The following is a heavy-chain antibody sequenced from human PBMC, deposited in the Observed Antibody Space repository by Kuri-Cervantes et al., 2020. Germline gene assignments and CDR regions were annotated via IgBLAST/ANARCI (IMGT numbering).Heavy chain of an antibody. CDR1: GFTFDDYA. CDR3: VKDSSPIVATIGNLDY. CDR2: ISWDGGST. Sequence: GGSLRLSCAASGFTFDDYAMHWVRQAPGKGLEWVSLISWDGGSTYYADSVKGRFTISRDNSKNTLYLQMNSLRAEDTAVYYCVKDSSPIVATIGNLDYWGQGTLVTVSS. D-gene: IGHD5-12*01. V-gene: IGHV3-43D*04. J-gene: IGHJ4*02.